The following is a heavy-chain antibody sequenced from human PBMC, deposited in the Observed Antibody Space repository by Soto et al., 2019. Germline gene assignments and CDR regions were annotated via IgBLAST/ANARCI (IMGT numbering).Heavy chain of an antibody. J-gene: IGHJ5*02. Sequence: EVQLVESGGGLVQPGRSLRLSCAASGFTFDDYAMHWVRQAPGKGLEWVSGISWNSGSIGYAESVKGRFTISRDNAKKALYLQMNSLRAEDTALYYCAKVGVRGYSYGNWFDPWGQGTLVTVSS. CDR2: ISWNSGSI. CDR3: AKVGVRGYSYGNWFDP. D-gene: IGHD5-18*01. V-gene: IGHV3-9*01. CDR1: GFTFDDYA.